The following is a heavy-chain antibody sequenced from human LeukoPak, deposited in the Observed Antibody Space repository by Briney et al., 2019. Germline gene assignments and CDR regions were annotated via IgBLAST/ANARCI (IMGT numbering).Heavy chain of an antibody. CDR2: ISSSSLYI. Sequence: GGSLRLSCAASGFTFTSYSMNWVRQAPGKGLEWVSSISSSSLYIYYADSVKGRFTISRDNAKNSLYLQMNSLRAEDTAVYYCAELGITMIGGVWGKGTTVTISS. D-gene: IGHD3-10*02. J-gene: IGHJ6*04. V-gene: IGHV3-21*01. CDR3: AELGITMIGGV. CDR1: GFTFTSYS.